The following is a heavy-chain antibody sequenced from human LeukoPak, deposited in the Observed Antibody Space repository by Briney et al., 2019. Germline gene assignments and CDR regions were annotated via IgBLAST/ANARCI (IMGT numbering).Heavy chain of an antibody. V-gene: IGHV5-51*01. D-gene: IGHD2-21*01. CDR2: IYPGDSTI. CDR1: GYTFTNYW. CDR3: ARRGGAFYEDY. J-gene: IGHJ4*02. Sequence: GESLKISCKCSGYTFTNYWIAWVRQMPGKGLEWMGIIYPGDSTIKYSPSFQGQVAISADKSISTAYLQWRSLQASDTAIYYCARRGGAFYEDYWGQGTLVTVSS.